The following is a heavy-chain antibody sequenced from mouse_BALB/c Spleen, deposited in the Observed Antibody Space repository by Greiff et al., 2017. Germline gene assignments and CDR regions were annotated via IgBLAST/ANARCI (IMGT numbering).Heavy chain of an antibody. CDR3: ASSYYYGSSYAY. D-gene: IGHD1-1*01. J-gene: IGHJ3*01. CDR1: GYTFSSYW. V-gene: IGHV1-9*01. Sequence: VQLQQSGAERMKPGASVKISCKATGYTFSSYWIEGVKQRPGHGLEGIGEILPGSGSTNYNEKFRGKATFTADTSSNTASMQLSSLISEDSAVYYSASSYYYGSSYAYWGQGTLVTVSA. CDR2: ILPGSGST.